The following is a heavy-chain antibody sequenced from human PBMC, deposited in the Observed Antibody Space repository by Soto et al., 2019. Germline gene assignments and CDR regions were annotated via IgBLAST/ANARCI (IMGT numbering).Heavy chain of an antibody. V-gene: IGHV4-4*02. Sequence: SETLSLTCAVYGGSISSNNWWSWVRQPPGKGLEWIGEIYHSGSTNYYPSFERRVAISVDTSKNQFSLKLTSVTAADTAIYFCARLVYDTRLNYMYFDFWGQGALVTVSS. CDR3: ARLVYDTRLNYMYFDF. CDR2: IYHSGST. CDR1: GGSISSNNW. J-gene: IGHJ4*02. D-gene: IGHD3-10*01.